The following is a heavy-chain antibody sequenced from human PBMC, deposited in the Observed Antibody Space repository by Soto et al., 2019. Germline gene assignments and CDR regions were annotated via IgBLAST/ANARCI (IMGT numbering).Heavy chain of an antibody. D-gene: IGHD3-3*01. CDR3: ARDSYTIFGLPHPTSMDV. Sequence: QVQLVQSGAEVKKPGASVKVSCKASGYTFTSYAMHWVRQAPGQRLEWMGWINAGNGNTKYSQKFQGRVTITRDTSASTAYMELSSLRSEDTAVYYCARDSYTIFGLPHPTSMDVWGQGTTVTVSS. V-gene: IGHV1-3*01. CDR2: INAGNGNT. J-gene: IGHJ6*02. CDR1: GYTFTSYA.